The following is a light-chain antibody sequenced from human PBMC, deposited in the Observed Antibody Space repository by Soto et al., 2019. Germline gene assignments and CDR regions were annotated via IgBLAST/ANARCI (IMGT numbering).Light chain of an antibody. V-gene: IGKV3-20*01. CDR1: QSVGPN. CDR2: WGS. Sequence: TQSPATLSVSLGEEVSLSCRASQSVGPNLAWYQQRPGQAPRLLIHWGSTRANGVPARFSGSGSGTDFTLTISRLEPEDFAVYYCQQYGSSGTFGQGTKVDIK. J-gene: IGKJ1*01. CDR3: QQYGSSGT.